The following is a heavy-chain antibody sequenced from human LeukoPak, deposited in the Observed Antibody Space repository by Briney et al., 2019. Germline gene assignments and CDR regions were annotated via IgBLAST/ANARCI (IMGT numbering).Heavy chain of an antibody. CDR1: GFTFSDHY. D-gene: IGHD3-3*01. J-gene: IGHJ4*02. CDR3: ARVAELDYDFWSGYYREPNYFDY. CDR2: TRNKANSYTT. V-gene: IGHV3-72*01. Sequence: PGGSLRLSCAASGFTFSDHYMDWVRQAPGKGLEWVGRTRNKANSYTTEYAASVKGRFTISRDDSKNSLYLQMNSLKTEDTAVYYCARVAELDYDFWSGYYREPNYFDYWGQGTLVTVSS.